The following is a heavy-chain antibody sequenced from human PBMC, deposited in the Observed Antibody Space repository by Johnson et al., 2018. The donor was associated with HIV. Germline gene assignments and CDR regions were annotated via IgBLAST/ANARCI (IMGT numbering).Heavy chain of an antibody. CDR1: GFAFSSYA. CDR2: ISGSGGST. J-gene: IGHJ3*02. CDR3: AKGRYSSSWYLAGAFDI. Sequence: VQLVESGGGLVQPGGSLRLSCAASGFAFSSYAMTWVRQAPGKGLEWVSSISGSGGSTYYADSVKGQFTISRDNYKNTLYLQMSSLRAEDTAIYYFAKGRYSSSWYLAGAFDIWGQGTMVTVSS. V-gene: IGHV3-23*04. D-gene: IGHD6-13*01.